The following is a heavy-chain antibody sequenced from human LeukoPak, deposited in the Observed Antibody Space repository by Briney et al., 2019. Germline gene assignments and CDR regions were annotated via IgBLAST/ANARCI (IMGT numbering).Heavy chain of an antibody. CDR2: IIPIFGTA. D-gene: IGHD2-15*01. Sequence: ASVKVSCKASGGTFSSYAISWVRQAPGQGLEWMGGIIPIFGTANYAQKFQGRVTITTDESTSTAYMELSSLEIEDTAVYFCVTDTVVPLAQIDHWGQGTLVTVSS. V-gene: IGHV1-69*05. J-gene: IGHJ4*02. CDR1: GGTFSSYA. CDR3: VTDTVVPLAQIDH.